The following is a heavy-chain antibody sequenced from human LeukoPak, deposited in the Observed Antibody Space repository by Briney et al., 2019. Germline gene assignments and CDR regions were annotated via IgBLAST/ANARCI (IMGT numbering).Heavy chain of an antibody. J-gene: IGHJ4*02. Sequence: PGGSLRLSCAASGFTFSSNYMSWVRQAPGKGLEWVSVIYSGGSTYYADSVKGRFTISRDNSKNTLYLQMNSLRAEDTAVYYCARAYSSSSWYFDYWGQGTLVTVSS. CDR2: IYSGGST. V-gene: IGHV3-53*01. CDR1: GFTFSSNY. D-gene: IGHD6-13*01. CDR3: ARAYSSSSWYFDY.